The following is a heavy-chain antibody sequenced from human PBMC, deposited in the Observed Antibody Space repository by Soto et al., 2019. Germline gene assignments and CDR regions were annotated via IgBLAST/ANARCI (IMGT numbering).Heavy chain of an antibody. CDR2: ISSNGGST. CDR3: ARGGNGIQLWLPFDY. J-gene: IGHJ4*02. D-gene: IGHD5-18*01. Sequence: EVQLVESGGGLVQPGGSLRLSCAASGFTFSSYAMHWVRQAPGKGLEYVSAISSNGGSTYYANSVKGRFTISRDNSKNTLYLQMGSLRAEDRAVYYCARGGNGIQLWLPFDYWGQGTLVTVSS. CDR1: GFTFSSYA. V-gene: IGHV3-64*01.